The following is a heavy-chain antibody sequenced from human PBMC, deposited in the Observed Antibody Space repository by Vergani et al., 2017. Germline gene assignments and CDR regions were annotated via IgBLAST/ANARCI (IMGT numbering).Heavy chain of an antibody. CDR3: ASKRGACRAAYCHSYDF. CDR1: GDSFISTDYH. V-gene: IGHV4-39*01. CDR2: MDYSGST. J-gene: IGHJ4*02. Sequence: QVQLQESGPGLVKPSETLSLTCTVSGDSFISTDYHWLWLRHPPGKGLEWIASMDYSGSTSYTPSLESRISISFETPKNQFSLRLTSVTAADTAVYYCASKRGACRAAYCHSYDFWGPGTLVGVSS. D-gene: IGHD2-15*01.